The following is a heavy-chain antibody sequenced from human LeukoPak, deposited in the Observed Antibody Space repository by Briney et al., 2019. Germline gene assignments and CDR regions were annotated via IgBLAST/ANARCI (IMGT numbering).Heavy chain of an antibody. J-gene: IGHJ4*02. D-gene: IGHD1-26*01. CDR2: IYDSGST. V-gene: IGHV4-34*01. Sequence: SETLSLTCAVYGGSFSGYYWGWIRQPPGKGLEWIGNIYDSGSTYYNASLQSRVTISIDTSKNQFSLRLSSMTAADTAMYYCAKSGGYGLIDYWGQGTLVTVSS. CDR3: AKSGGYGLIDY. CDR1: GGSFSGYY.